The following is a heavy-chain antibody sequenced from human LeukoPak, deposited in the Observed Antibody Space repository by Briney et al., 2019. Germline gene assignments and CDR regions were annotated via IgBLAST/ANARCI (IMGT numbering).Heavy chain of an antibody. CDR2: IRFDGSDK. CDR3: QNTGYDILSASGR. CDR1: RFTFSNYG. Sequence: GGSLRRSCTASRFTFSNYGMHWVRQAPGKGLDWVAYIRFDGSDKYYADSVKGRFTISRDNPKNTLYLQMNSLKGEDTAFYFSQNTGYDILSASGRWGQGTLVTVSS. D-gene: IGHD3-9*01. V-gene: IGHV3-30*02. J-gene: IGHJ4*02.